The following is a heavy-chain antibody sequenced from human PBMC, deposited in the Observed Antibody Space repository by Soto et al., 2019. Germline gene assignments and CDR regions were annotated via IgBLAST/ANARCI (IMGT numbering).Heavy chain of an antibody. CDR2: IYHSGST. Sequence: SETLSLTCAVSSGSISSSNWWSWVRQPPGKGLEWIGEIYHSGSTNYNPSLKSRVTISVDKSKNQFSLKLSSVTAADTAVYYCARGTVYCTNGVCYAAWFDPWGQGTLVTVSS. CDR3: ARGTVYCTNGVCYAAWFDP. J-gene: IGHJ5*02. CDR1: SGSISSSNW. D-gene: IGHD2-8*01. V-gene: IGHV4-4*02.